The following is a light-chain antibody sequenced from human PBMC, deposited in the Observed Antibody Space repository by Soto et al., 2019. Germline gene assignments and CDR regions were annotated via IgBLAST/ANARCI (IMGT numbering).Light chain of an antibody. CDR3: QQSYSSPWT. CDR1: QTITTN. V-gene: IGKV1-39*01. CDR2: AAS. J-gene: IGKJ1*01. Sequence: DIRLTQSPSPLFPSLGNRVTILSGPSQTITTNLNWYQQKPGKAPKLLIYAASTLLSGVPSRFTGGGSGTDFTLTIDSLQPEDFATYFCQQSYSSPWTFGQGTKVEI.